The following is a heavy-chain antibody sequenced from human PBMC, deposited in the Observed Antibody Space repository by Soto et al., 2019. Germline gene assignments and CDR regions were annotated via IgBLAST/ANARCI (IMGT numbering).Heavy chain of an antibody. CDR1: GNAVRSYA. CDR2: ISYDTRNK. D-gene: IGHD2-8*01. Sequence: PGGCLRLSCAAAGNAVRSYAMHWVRQAPGKGLEWVALISYDTRNKYYADSVMGRFTISKDNTENTLDLQMNSLRPDDTAVYYCTTLRCFDVCRQRPTFPAS. V-gene: IGHV3-30-3*02. CDR3: TTLRCFDV. J-gene: IGHJ6*02.